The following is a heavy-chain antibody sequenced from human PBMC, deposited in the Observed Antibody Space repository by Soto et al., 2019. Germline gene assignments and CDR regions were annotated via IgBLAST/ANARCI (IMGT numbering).Heavy chain of an antibody. J-gene: IGHJ6*03. CDR1: GFTFRSYG. CDR2: IWFDGSHK. CDR3: GKNYYMDV. V-gene: IGHV3-33*03. Sequence: GGSLRLSCGASGFTFRSYGMHWVRQAPGKGLEWVAVIWFDGSHKYYADSVKGRFTISRDNSKNTLYLQMNSLRAEDTAIYYCGKNYYMDVWGKGTTVTVSS.